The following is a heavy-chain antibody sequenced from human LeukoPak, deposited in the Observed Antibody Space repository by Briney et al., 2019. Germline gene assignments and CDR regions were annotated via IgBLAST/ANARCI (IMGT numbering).Heavy chain of an antibody. CDR1: GGSISSFY. Sequence: PSETLSLTCTVSGGSISSFYWSWIRQPPGKGLEWIGYIYYSGSTNYNPSLKSRVTISIDTSKNQFSLKLSSVTAADTAMYYCARTTAAGYWYFGLWGRGTLVTVSS. D-gene: IGHD6-13*01. CDR2: IYYSGST. CDR3: ARTTAAGYWYFGL. J-gene: IGHJ2*01. V-gene: IGHV4-59*01.